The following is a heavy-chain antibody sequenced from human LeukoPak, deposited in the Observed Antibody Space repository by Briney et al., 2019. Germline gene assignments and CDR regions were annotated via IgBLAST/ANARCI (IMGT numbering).Heavy chain of an antibody. D-gene: IGHD4-17*01. CDR3: AKDIGFGDYRGLHY. Sequence: GGSLRLSCAASGFTFSSYAMNWVRQAPGKGLEWVSAISGSGGSTYYADSVKGRFTISRDNSKNTLYLQMNSLRAEDTAVYYCAKDIGFGDYRGLHYWGQGTLVTVSS. CDR2: ISGSGGST. CDR1: GFTFSSYA. V-gene: IGHV3-23*01. J-gene: IGHJ4*02.